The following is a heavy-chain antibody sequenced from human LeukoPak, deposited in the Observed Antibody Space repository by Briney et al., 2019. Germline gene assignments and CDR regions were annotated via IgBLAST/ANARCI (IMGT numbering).Heavy chain of an antibody. CDR1: GFAFGSEA. D-gene: IGHD4-17*01. Sequence: GGSLRLSCADSGFAFGSEAMSWVRQSPARGLEWVASISPGGGTTYYADSVKGRFTISRDNAQNSLYLQMNSLRAEDTAVYYCTRGSYGDYEYWGQGTLVTVSS. CDR3: TRGSYGDYEY. CDR2: ISPGGGTT. J-gene: IGHJ4*02. V-gene: IGHV3-23*01.